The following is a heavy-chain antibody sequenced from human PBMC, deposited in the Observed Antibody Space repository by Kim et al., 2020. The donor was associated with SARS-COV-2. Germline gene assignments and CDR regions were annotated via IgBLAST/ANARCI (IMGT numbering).Heavy chain of an antibody. D-gene: IGHD4-17*01. CDR3: ARVREYGDYLPDPYYYYYYGMDV. CDR1: GGTFSSYA. V-gene: IGHV1-69*13. J-gene: IGHJ6*02. Sequence: SVKVSCKASGGTFSSYAISWVRQAPGQGLEWMGGIIPIFGTANYAQKFQGRVTITADESTSTAYMELSSLRSEDTAVYYCARVREYGDYLPDPYYYYYYGMDVWGQGTTVTVSS. CDR2: IIPIFGTA.